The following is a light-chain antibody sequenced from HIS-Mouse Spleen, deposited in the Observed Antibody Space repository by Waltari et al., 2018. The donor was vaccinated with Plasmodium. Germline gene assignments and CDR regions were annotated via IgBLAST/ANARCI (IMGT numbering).Light chain of an antibody. CDR2: DVS. J-gene: IGLJ1*01. CDR1: SSDVGGYNY. CDR3: CSYAGSYTYV. Sequence: QSALTQPRSVSGSPGQSVTISCTGTSSDVGGYNYVSWYQQHPGKAPNLMIYDVSKRPSGVPDLFSGSKSGNTASLTISGLQAEDEADYSCCSYAGSYTYVFGTGTKVTVL. V-gene: IGLV2-11*01.